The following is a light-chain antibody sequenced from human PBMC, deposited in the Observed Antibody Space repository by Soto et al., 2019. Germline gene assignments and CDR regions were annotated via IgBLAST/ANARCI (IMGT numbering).Light chain of an antibody. CDR2: DAS. J-gene: IGKJ2*01. Sequence: EIVLTQSPATLSLSPGEIATLSCGASQSVSSSYLAWYQQKPGLAPRLLIYDASSRATGMPDRFSGSGSGTDYSLTISRPEPEDFAVYYCQAYGSSPYTVGRGTKLEIK. CDR3: QAYGSSPYT. CDR1: QSVSSSY. V-gene: IGKV3D-20*01.